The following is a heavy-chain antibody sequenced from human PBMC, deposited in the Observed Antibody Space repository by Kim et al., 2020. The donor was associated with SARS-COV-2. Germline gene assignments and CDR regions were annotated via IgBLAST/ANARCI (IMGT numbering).Heavy chain of an antibody. CDR1: GYSITSYG. Sequence: ASVKVSCKASGYSITSYGVSWMRQAPGQGLEWMGWIATYNGNTNYPQKLQGRVTMTTDTSTSTAYMALRSLRSDDTAVYYCARFYCSGGTCYPDYWGQGTLVTVSS. V-gene: IGHV1-18*01. D-gene: IGHD2-15*01. CDR2: IATYNGNT. J-gene: IGHJ4*02. CDR3: ARFYCSGGTCYPDY.